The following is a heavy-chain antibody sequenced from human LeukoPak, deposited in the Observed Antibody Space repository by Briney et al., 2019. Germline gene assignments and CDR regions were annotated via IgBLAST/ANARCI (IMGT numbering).Heavy chain of an antibody. V-gene: IGHV4-39*01. D-gene: IGHD5-18*01. J-gene: IGHJ4*02. CDR3: ARHRARGYSYGHFDY. CDR1: GGSISSSSYY. Sequence: PSETLSLTCTVSGGSISSSSYYWGWIRQPPGRGLEWIGSIYYSGSTYYNPSLKSRVTISVDTSKNQFSLKLSSVTAADTAVYYCARHRARGYSYGHFDYWGQGTLVTVSS. CDR2: IYYSGST.